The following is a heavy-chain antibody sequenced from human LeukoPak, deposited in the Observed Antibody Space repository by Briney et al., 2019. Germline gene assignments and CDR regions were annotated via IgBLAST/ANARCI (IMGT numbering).Heavy chain of an antibody. J-gene: IGHJ4*02. CDR1: GYTFTSYD. CDR2: MNPNSGNT. CDR3: AGPTSGGYDYYFDY. V-gene: IGHV1-8*01. Sequence: ASVKVSCKASGYTFTSYDINWVRQATGQGLEWMGWMNPNSGNTGYAQKFQGRVTMTRDTSISTAYMELSRLRSDDTAVYYCAGPTSGGYDYYFDYWGQGTLVTVSS. D-gene: IGHD2-8*02.